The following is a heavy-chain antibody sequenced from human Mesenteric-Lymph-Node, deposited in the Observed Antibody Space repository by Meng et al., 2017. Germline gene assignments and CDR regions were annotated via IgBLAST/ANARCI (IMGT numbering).Heavy chain of an antibody. CDR2: IIRIFGTA. CDR3: AIMITFGGVISGMDV. Sequence: SLKVFCKASGGTFSSYAISWVRQDPGQGLEWMGGIIRIFGTANYAQKFQGRVTITADESTSTAYMELSSLRSEDTAVYYCAIMITFGGVISGMDVWGQGTTVTVSS. J-gene: IGHJ6*02. D-gene: IGHD3-16*01. V-gene: IGHV1-69*13. CDR1: GGTFSSYA.